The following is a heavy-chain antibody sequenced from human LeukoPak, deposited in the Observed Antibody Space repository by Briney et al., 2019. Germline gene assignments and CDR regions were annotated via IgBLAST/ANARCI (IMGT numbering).Heavy chain of an antibody. V-gene: IGHV1-2*02. CDR3: ARWLNYYDSSGYRYYFDS. CDR1: GYTFTGYY. D-gene: IGHD3-22*01. J-gene: IGHJ4*02. CDR2: INPNSGGT. Sequence: ASVKVSCKASGYTFTGYYMHWVRQAPGQGLEWMGWINPNSGGTDYAQEFQGKVTMTRDTDISTAYLELRRLSSDDTAVSYCARWLNYYDSSGYRYYFDSWGQGNLVTVSS.